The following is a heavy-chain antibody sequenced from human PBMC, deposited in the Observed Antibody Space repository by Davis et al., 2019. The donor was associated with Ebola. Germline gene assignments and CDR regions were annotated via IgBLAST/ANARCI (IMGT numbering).Heavy chain of an antibody. CDR1: GGSISSYY. CDR3: ARVDYDFWSGSKWWFDP. CDR2: IYYSGST. Sequence: SETLSLTCTVSGGSISSYYWSWIRQPPGKGLEWIGYIYYSGSTNYNPSLKSRVTISVDTSKNQFSLKLSSVTAADTAVYYCARVDYDFWSGSKWWFDPWGQGTLVTVSS. J-gene: IGHJ5*02. D-gene: IGHD3-3*01. V-gene: IGHV4-59*01.